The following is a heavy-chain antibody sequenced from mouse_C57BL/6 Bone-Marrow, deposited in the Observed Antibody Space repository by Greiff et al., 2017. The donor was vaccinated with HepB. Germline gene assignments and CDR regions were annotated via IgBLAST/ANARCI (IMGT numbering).Heavy chain of an antibody. CDR2: IDPSDSYT. Sequence: QVQLKQPGAELVMPGASVKLSCKASGYTFTSYWMHWVKQRPGQGLEWIGEIDPSDSYTNYNQKFKGKSTLTVDKSSSTAYMQLSSLTSEDSAVYYCARRGLTGTWFAYWGQGTLVTVSA. D-gene: IGHD4-1*01. CDR3: ARRGLTGTWFAY. CDR1: GYTFTSYW. J-gene: IGHJ3*01. V-gene: IGHV1-69*01.